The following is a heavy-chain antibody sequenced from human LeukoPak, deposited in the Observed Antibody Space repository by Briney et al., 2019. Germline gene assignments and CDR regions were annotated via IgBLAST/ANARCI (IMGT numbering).Heavy chain of an antibody. V-gene: IGHV3-30*04. J-gene: IGHJ6*02. D-gene: IGHD3-22*01. CDR2: ISYDGSNK. Sequence: GRSLRLSCAASGFTFSSYAMHWVRQAPGKGLEWVAFISYDGSNKYYADSVKGRFTISRDNSKNTLYLQMNSLRAEDTAVYYCARDQAYYDSSGYYQGYYGMDVWGQGTTVTVSS. CDR1: GFTFSSYA. CDR3: ARDQAYYDSSGYYQGYYGMDV.